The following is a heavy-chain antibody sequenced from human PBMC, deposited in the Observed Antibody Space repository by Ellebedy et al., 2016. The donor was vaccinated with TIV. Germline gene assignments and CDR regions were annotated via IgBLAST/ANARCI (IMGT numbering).Heavy chain of an antibody. J-gene: IGHJ4*02. Sequence: AASVKVSCKATGDTFTRHYLHWARQAPGLGLEWMGIINPSGGRTTYAQKFQGRVTMTRDTSTSTVYMELSSLRSEDTAIYYCARDSARYSAFESFDSWGQGTLVTVSS. V-gene: IGHV1-46*01. CDR2: INPSGGRT. CDR3: ARDSARYSAFESFDS. D-gene: IGHD5-18*01. CDR1: GDTFTRHY.